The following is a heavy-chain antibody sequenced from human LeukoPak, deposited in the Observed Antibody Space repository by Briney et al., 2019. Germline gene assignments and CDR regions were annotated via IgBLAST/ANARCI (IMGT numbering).Heavy chain of an antibody. J-gene: IGHJ4*02. Sequence: GRSLRLSCAASGFTFSSYGMHWVRQAPGKGLEWVAVIWYDGSNKYYADSVKGRFTISRDNSKNTLYLQMNSLRAEDTAVYYCARDRIFGVVYYFDYWGQGALVTVSS. D-gene: IGHD3-3*01. V-gene: IGHV3-30*19. CDR2: IWYDGSNK. CDR1: GFTFSSYG. CDR3: ARDRIFGVVYYFDY.